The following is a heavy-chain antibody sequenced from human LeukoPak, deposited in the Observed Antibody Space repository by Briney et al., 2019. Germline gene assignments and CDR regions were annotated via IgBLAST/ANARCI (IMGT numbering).Heavy chain of an antibody. D-gene: IGHD6-13*01. Sequence: HTLSLTCAISGDSVSSNSAAWNWIRQSPSRVLEWHGMTYYRSKRYNDYAVSVKSRITINPDTSKYQFSLQLNSVTPEDTAVYYCARDFIAAAGDGMDVWGQGTTVTVSS. J-gene: IGHJ6*02. V-gene: IGHV6-1*01. CDR3: ARDFIAAAGDGMDV. CDR1: GDSVSSNSAA. CDR2: TYYRSKRYN.